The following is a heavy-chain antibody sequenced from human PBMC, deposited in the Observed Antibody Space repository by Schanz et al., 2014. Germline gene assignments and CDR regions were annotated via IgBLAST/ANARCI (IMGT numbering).Heavy chain of an antibody. D-gene: IGHD2-15*01. CDR2: LSGSGGSK. V-gene: IGHV3-23*04. CDR3: AKGMGYCSGGTCYDYYYYGLDV. Sequence: EVQLVESGGGLVKPGGSLRLSCEASEFTFSSYKMNWVRQAPGKGLEWVSALSGSGGSKYYADSMKGRFTISRDNSENTLYLQMNSLSADDTAVFYCAKGMGYCSGGTCYDYYYYGLDVWGQGTTVTVSS. J-gene: IGHJ6*02. CDR1: EFTFSSYK.